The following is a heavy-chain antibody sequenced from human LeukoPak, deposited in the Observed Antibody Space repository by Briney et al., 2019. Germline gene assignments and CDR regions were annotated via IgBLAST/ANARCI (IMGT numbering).Heavy chain of an antibody. CDR2: INPTHGGT. CDR3: AIVTTADGY. D-gene: IGHD4-17*01. Sequence: ASVKVSCKASGYTFTGYYIHWVRQAPGQGLEWMGWINPTHGGTNFAQEFQGRVTMTRDTSISTAYMELSRLRSDDTAIYYCAIVTTADGYWGQGTPLTVSS. J-gene: IGHJ4*02. CDR1: GYTFTGYY. V-gene: IGHV1-2*02.